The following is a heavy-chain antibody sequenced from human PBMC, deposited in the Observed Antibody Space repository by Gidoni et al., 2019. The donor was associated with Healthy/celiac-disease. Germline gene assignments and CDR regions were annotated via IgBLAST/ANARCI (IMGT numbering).Heavy chain of an antibody. V-gene: IGHV3-33*01. Sequence: QVQLVESGGGVVQPGRSLRLPCAASGITFSSYGMHWVRQAPGKGLEWVAVIWYDGSNKYYADSVKGRFTISRDNSKNTLYLQMNSLRAEDTAVYYCARSATVRWYYGMDVWGQGTTVTVSS. J-gene: IGHJ6*02. CDR3: ARSATVRWYYGMDV. CDR1: GITFSSYG. D-gene: IGHD4-4*01. CDR2: IWYDGSNK.